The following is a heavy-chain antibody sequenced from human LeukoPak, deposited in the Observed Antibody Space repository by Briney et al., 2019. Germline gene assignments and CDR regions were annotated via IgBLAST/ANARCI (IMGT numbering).Heavy chain of an antibody. D-gene: IGHD1/OR15-1a*01. V-gene: IGHV3-53*05. Sequence: GGSLRLSCAASGFTVSSNYMSWVRQAPGKGLEWVSVIYSGGSTYYAGSVKGRFTISRDNSKNTLYLQMNSLRAEDTAVYYCAKDPPTIWNNEDYFDYWGQGTLVTVSS. CDR1: GFTVSSNY. CDR3: AKDPPTIWNNEDYFDY. CDR2: IYSGGST. J-gene: IGHJ4*02.